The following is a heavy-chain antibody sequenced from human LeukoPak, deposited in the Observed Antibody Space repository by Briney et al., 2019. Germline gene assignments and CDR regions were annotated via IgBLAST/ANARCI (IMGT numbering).Heavy chain of an antibody. D-gene: IGHD5-12*01. Sequence: GGSLRLSCAAAGFTFSNHGMNWVRQAPGKGLEWVSGISPSGDITYYADSVKGRFTISRDNSKNTLNLQMNSLRAEDTAVYYCAKDLGRGYDLLYYFDYWGQGTLVTVSS. CDR3: AKDLGRGYDLLYYFDY. J-gene: IGHJ4*02. CDR2: ISPSGDIT. CDR1: GFTFSNHG. V-gene: IGHV3-23*01.